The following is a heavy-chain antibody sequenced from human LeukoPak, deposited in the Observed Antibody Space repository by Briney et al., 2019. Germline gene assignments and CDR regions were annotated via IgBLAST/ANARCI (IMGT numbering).Heavy chain of an antibody. D-gene: IGHD2-15*01. J-gene: IGHJ5*02. CDR1: GFTFSSYG. CDR3: AKLPIVVVVAATWWFDP. CDR2: IRYDGSNK. Sequence: GGSLRLSCAASGFTFSSYGMHWVRQAPGKGLEWVAFIRYDGSNKYYADSVEGRFTISRDNSKNTLYLQMNSLRAEDTAVYYCAKLPIVVVVAATWWFDPWGQGTLVTVSS. V-gene: IGHV3-30*02.